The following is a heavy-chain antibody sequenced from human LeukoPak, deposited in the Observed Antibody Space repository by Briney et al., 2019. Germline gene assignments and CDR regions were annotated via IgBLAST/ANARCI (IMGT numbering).Heavy chain of an antibody. CDR1: GFTFSIYE. V-gene: IGHV3-48*03. D-gene: IGHD3-10*01. CDR2: ITRSSSPI. J-gene: IGHJ6*03. CDR3: ARVRKDIQSMVRGQNYYYCYMDV. Sequence: SGGSLRLSCAASGFTFSIYEMNWVRQSPEKGLEWLSYITRSSSPIYYADSVKGRFTTSRDNAKNSLYLQMNSLRAEDTAVYYCARVRKDIQSMVRGQNYYYCYMDVWGKGTTVTISS.